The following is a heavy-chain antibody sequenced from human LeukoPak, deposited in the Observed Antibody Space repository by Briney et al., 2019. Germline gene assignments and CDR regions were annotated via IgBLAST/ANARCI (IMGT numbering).Heavy chain of an antibody. J-gene: IGHJ6*03. D-gene: IGHD5-18*01. CDR3: ARARGMVTLYYYYMDV. CDR1: GGSFSGYY. V-gene: IGHV4-34*01. CDR2: INHSGST. Sequence: PSETLSLTCAVYGGSFSGYYWSWIRQPPGKGLEWIGEINHSGSTNCNPSLKSRVTISVDTSKNQFSLKLSSVTAADTAVYYCARARGMVTLYYYYMDVWGKGTTVTVSS.